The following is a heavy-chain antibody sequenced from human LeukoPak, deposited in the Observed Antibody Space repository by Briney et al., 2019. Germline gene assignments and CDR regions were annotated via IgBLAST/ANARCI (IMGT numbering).Heavy chain of an antibody. CDR1: GGSFSGCH. CDR2: INHSGST. J-gene: IGHJ5*02. CDR3: ARGPIVVVPAAISSFDP. Sequence: SETLSLTCAVYGGSFSGCHWSWIRQPPGKGLEWIGEINHSGSTNYNPSLKSRVTISVDTSKNQFSLKLSSVTAADTAVYYCARGPIVVVPAAISSFDPWGQGTLVTVSS. D-gene: IGHD2-2*01. V-gene: IGHV4-34*01.